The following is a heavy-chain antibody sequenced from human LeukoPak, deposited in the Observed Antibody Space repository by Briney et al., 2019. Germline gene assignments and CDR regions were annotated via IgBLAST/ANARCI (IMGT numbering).Heavy chain of an antibody. J-gene: IGHJ1*01. D-gene: IGHD2-15*01. CDR2: INPNSGVT. V-gene: IGHV1-2*02. CDR3: ARNEGSAATWSEYFHH. CDR1: GYTFTDYY. Sequence: ASVKVSFKASGYTFTDYYMHWVRQAPGQGLEWMGWINPNSGVTNYAQRFQGRVTMTRDTSTAYMELSRLRSDDTAVYYCARNEGSAATWSEYFHHWGQGTLVTVSS.